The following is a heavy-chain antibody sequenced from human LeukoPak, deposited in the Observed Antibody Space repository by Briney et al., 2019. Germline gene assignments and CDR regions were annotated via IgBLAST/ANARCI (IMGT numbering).Heavy chain of an antibody. J-gene: IGHJ4*02. Sequence: ASVKVSCKASGYTFTSYDINWVRQATGQGLEWMGWMNPNSGNTGYAQKFQGRVTMTRNTSISTAYMELSSLRSEDTAVYYCARTYYDSSGYLYYFDYWGQGTLVTVSS. CDR1: GYTFTSYD. CDR2: MNPNSGNT. V-gene: IGHV1-8*01. CDR3: ARTYYDSSGYLYYFDY. D-gene: IGHD3-22*01.